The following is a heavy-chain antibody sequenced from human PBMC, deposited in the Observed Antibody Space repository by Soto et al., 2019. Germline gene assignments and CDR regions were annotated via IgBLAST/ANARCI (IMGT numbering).Heavy chain of an antibody. J-gene: IGHJ6*02. V-gene: IGHV2-26*01. D-gene: IGHD3-9*01. Sequence: QVTLKESGPALVKPTETLTLTCTVSGFSLTTGKMGVSWFRQPPGKALEWLAHIFSDNERSYSTSLQGRLTISKDTSGSQVVLSMTNVDPVDTATYYCARMKVDSYQFYYAMDVWGQGTTVTVSS. CDR3: ARMKVDSYQFYYAMDV. CDR2: IFSDNER. CDR1: GFSLTTGKMG.